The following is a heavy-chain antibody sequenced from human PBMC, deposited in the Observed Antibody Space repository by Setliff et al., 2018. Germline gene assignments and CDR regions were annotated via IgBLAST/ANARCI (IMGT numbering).Heavy chain of an antibody. J-gene: IGHJ3*02. Sequence: SETLSLTCTVSGGSISSGGYYWSWIRQHPGKGLEWIGYIYYSGSTYYNPSLKTRVTISVDTSKNQFSLKLSSVTAADTAVYYCARDPLTTNRRRAFDIWGQGTMVTVSS. CDR1: GGSISSGGYY. CDR2: IYYSGST. D-gene: IGHD4-17*01. CDR3: ARDPLTTNRRRAFDI. V-gene: IGHV4-31*02.